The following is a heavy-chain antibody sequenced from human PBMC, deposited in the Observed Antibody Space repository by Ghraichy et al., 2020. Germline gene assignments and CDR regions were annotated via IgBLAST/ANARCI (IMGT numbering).Heavy chain of an antibody. CDR2: SSSSGHST. Sequence: GESLNISCVASGFTFSTYTMNWVRQPPGKGLEWVSSSSSSGHSTYYADSVKGRFTISRDNSKNTLYLQMNSLRAEDTAVYYCAKGALYYYYMDVWGKGSTVTVSS. CDR1: GFTFSTYT. CDR3: AKGALYYYYMDV. J-gene: IGHJ6*03. V-gene: IGHV3-23*01.